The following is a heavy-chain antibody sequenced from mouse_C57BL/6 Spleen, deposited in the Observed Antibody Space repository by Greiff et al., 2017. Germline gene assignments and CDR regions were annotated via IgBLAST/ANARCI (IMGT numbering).Heavy chain of an antibody. Sequence: QVQLQQSGPELVKPGASVKISCKASGYAFSSSWMNWVKQRPGKGLEWIGRIYPGDGDTNYNGKFKGKATLTADKSSSTAYMQLSSLTSEDSAVSFCAKQRRVYYSIESRGEDTTLTDAS. V-gene: IGHV1-82*01. CDR2: IYPGDGDT. CDR3: AKQRRVYYSIES. D-gene: IGHD3-2*02. J-gene: IGHJ2*01. CDR1: GYAFSSSW.